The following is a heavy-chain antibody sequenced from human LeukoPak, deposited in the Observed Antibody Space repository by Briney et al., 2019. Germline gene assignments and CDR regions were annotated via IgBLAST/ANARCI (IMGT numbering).Heavy chain of an antibody. Sequence: ASVKVSCKASGYTFTSSAMQWVRQARGQRLEWIGWIVVGSGNTNYAQKFQERVTITRDMSTSTAYMELSSLRSEDTAVYYCAARGGDSGYDHGYYYGMDVWGQGTTVTVSS. CDR2: IVVGSGNT. J-gene: IGHJ6*02. CDR1: GYTFTSSA. CDR3: AARGGDSGYDHGYYYGMDV. D-gene: IGHD5-12*01. V-gene: IGHV1-58*02.